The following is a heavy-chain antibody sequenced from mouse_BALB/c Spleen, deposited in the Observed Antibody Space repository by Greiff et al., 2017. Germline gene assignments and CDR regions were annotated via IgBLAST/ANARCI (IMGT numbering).Heavy chain of an antibody. CDR3: AREGTLGPWDYFDY. Sequence: VQLQQSGAELVKPGASVKLSCKASGYTFTSYWMHWVKQRPGQGLEWIGEINPSNGRTNYNEKFKSKATLTVDKSSSTAYMQLSSLTSEDSAVYYCAREGTLGPWDYFDYWGQGTTLTVSS. V-gene: IGHV1S81*02. CDR2: INPSNGRT. CDR1: GYTFTSYW. D-gene: IGHD2-10*02. J-gene: IGHJ2*01.